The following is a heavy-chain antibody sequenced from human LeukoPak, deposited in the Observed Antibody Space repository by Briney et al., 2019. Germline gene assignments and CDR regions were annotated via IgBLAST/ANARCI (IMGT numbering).Heavy chain of an antibody. V-gene: IGHV3-33*01. CDR2: IWYDGSNR. CDR1: GFTFSSYG. J-gene: IGHJ4*02. D-gene: IGHD1-26*01. CDR3: ARGKREVLNTPVFDY. Sequence: GGSLRLSCAASGFTFSSYGMHWVRQAPGKGLEWVAVIWYDGSNRYYADSVKGRFTISRDNSKNTLYLQLNSLRAEDTAVYYCARGKREVLNTPVFDYWGQGTLVTVSS.